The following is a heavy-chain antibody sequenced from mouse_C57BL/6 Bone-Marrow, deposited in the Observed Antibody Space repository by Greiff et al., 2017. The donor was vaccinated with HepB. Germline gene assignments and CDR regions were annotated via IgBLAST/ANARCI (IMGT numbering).Heavy chain of an antibody. CDR2: IYPGSGST. D-gene: IGHD1-1*01. J-gene: IGHJ2*01. CDR3: ARHLYYGSSGDLFDD. V-gene: IGHV1-55*01. CDR1: GYTFTSYW. Sequence: QVQLQQPGAELVKPGASVKMSCKASGYTFTSYWITWVKQRPGQGLEWIGDIYPGSGSTNYNEKFKSKATLTVDTSSSTAYMQLSSLTSADSAVYYCARHLYYGSSGDLFDDWGQGTTLTVSS.